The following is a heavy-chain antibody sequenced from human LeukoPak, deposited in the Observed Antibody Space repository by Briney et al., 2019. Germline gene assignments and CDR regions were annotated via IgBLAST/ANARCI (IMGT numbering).Heavy chain of an antibody. CDR2: ITSSGRYI. Sequence: GGSLRLSCAASGFTFSSYSMTWVRQAPGKGLEWVSSITSSGRYIYYADSVKGRFTISRDNSRNFLYLQLSSLRAEDTAVYYCTRDFWTDYWGQGTLVTVSS. CDR1: GFTFSSYS. CDR3: TRDFWTDY. V-gene: IGHV3-21*01. J-gene: IGHJ4*02. D-gene: IGHD3/OR15-3a*01.